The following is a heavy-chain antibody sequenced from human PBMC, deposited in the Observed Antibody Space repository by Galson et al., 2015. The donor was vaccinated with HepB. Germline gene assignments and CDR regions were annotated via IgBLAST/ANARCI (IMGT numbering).Heavy chain of an antibody. V-gene: IGHV1-69*04. J-gene: IGHJ4*02. CDR3: AREAGNSSSWGSGPGY. CDR1: GGTFSSYT. Sequence: SVKVSCKASGGTFSSYTISWVRQAPGQGLEWMGRIIPILGIANYAQKFQGRVTITADKSTSTAYMELSSLRSEDTAVYYCAREAGNSSSWGSGPGYWGQGTLVTVSS. D-gene: IGHD6-13*01. CDR2: IIPILGIA.